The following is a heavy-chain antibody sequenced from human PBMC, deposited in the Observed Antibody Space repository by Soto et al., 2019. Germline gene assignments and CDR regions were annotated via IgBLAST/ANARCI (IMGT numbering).Heavy chain of an antibody. Sequence: QVQLVQSGAEVKKPGASVKISCKASGYTFTTYYMHWVRQAPGQSLEWMGIINPTDGGTTNAQRFPGRAHMTRDTSTSTAYMDLSRLRSEDTAVDYCAICTVPGIGSGDVFDIWGQGTLVTVSS. CDR2: INPTDGGT. CDR1: GYTFTTYY. V-gene: IGHV1-46*01. D-gene: IGHD2-8*01. CDR3: AICTVPGIGSGDVFDI. J-gene: IGHJ3*02.